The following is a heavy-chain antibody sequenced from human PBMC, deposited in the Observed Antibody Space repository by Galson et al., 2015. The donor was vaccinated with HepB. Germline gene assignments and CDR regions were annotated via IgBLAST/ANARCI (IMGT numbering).Heavy chain of an antibody. Sequence: SLRLSCAASGFTVSSNYLSWVRQAPGKGLEWVAVIYTGGDTFYAASVKGRFPISRDNSKTTLYLQMNSLRAEDTALDYCARGRTHDYGDYFDCWGQGTLVTVSS. CDR3: ARGRTHDYGDYFDC. D-gene: IGHD4-17*01. CDR2: IYTGGDT. V-gene: IGHV3-53*01. J-gene: IGHJ4*02. CDR1: GFTVSSNY.